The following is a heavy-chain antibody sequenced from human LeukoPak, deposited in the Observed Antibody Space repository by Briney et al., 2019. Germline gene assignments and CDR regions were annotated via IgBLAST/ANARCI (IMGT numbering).Heavy chain of an antibody. Sequence: GGPLRLSCAASGFTFSSYAMSWVRQAPGKGLEWVSAISGSGGSTYYADSVKGRFTISRDNSRNTLYLQMNSLRAEDTAVYYCAKDFAGGSGSWGGYWGQGTLVTVSS. CDR2: ISGSGGST. V-gene: IGHV3-23*01. CDR3: AKDFAGGSGSWGGY. D-gene: IGHD3-10*01. CDR1: GFTFSSYA. J-gene: IGHJ4*02.